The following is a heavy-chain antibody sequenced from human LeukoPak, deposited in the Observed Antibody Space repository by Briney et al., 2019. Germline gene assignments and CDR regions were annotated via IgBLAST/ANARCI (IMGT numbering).Heavy chain of an antibody. J-gene: IGHJ3*02. Sequence: ASVKVSCKVSGYTLTELSMHWVRQAPGKGLEWMGGFDPEDGETIYAQKFQGRVTMTEDTSTDTAYMELSSLRSEDTAVYYCATGRSSSWYDAFDIWGQGTMVTVSS. CDR2: FDPEDGET. CDR3: ATGRSSSWYDAFDI. CDR1: GYTLTELS. V-gene: IGHV1-24*01. D-gene: IGHD6-13*01.